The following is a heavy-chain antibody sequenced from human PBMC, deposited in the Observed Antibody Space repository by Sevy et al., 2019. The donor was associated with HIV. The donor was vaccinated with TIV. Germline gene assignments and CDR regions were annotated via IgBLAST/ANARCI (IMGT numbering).Heavy chain of an antibody. CDR3: ARGIYGSGSRLGLGY. Sequence: GGSLRLSCTASGFTFGSYWMTWVRQAPGKGLEWVANMRQAGSRKYYVDSVKGRFTISRDNAKNSLYLQMNSLRAEDTAVYYCARGIYGSGSRLGLGYWGQGTLVTVSS. V-gene: IGHV3-7*01. CDR2: MRQAGSRK. D-gene: IGHD3-10*01. J-gene: IGHJ4*02. CDR1: GFTFGSYW.